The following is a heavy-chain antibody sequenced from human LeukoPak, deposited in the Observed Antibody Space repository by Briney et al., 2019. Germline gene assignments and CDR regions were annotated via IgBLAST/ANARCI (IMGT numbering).Heavy chain of an antibody. CDR2: INHSGST. CDR1: GGSFSGYY. Sequence: SETLSLTCAIYGGSFSGYYWSWFRQPPGKGLEWIGEINHSGSTNYDPSLESRVTISEDMPKNQFSLKLTSVTAADTAVYYCARGPPRDFDTSGFYYNYWGQGILVTVSS. D-gene: IGHD3-22*01. J-gene: IGHJ4*02. CDR3: ARGPPRDFDTSGFYYNY. V-gene: IGHV4-34*01.